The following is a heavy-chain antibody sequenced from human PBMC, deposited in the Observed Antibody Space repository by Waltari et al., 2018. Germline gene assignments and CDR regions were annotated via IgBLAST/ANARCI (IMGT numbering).Heavy chain of an antibody. J-gene: IGHJ3*02. D-gene: IGHD2-2*01. CDR1: GYSISSGYY. Sequence: QVQLQESGPGLVKPSETLSLTCAVSGYSISSGYYWGWIRQPPGKGLEWIGSIYHSGSTYYNPSLKSRVTRSVDTSKNQFSLKLSSVTAADTAVYYWARGRGHGPSPDIVVVPAATPRVAFDIWGQGTMVTVSS. CDR2: IYHSGST. V-gene: IGHV4-38-2*01. CDR3: ARGRGHGPSPDIVVVPAATPRVAFDI.